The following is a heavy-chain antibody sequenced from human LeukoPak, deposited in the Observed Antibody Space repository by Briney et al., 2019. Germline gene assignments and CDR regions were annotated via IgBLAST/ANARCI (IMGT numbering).Heavy chain of an antibody. J-gene: IGHJ4*02. Sequence: SETLSLTCTVSGGSISSYYWSWIRQPPGKGLEWIGRVYTSGSTKYNPSLKSRVSLSVDTSRNQFSLNLTSVTAADTAVYYCVRHYYGPDMYYFDYWGQGALATVSS. CDR3: VRHYYGPDMYYFDY. D-gene: IGHD3-10*01. CDR2: VYTSGST. V-gene: IGHV4-4*07. CDR1: GGSISSYY.